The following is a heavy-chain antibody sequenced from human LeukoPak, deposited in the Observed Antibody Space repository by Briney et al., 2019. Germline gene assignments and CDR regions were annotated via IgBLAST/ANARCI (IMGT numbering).Heavy chain of an antibody. D-gene: IGHD2-2*02. J-gene: IGHJ4*02. CDR1: GYSFTSYW. CDR2: IYPGDSDT. CDR3: ARLGGGEGYCSSTSCYKTLDY. V-gene: IGHV5-51*01. Sequence: GESLKISCKGSGYSFTSYWIGWVRQMPGKGLEWMGIIYPGDSDTRYSPAFQGQVAISADKSISTAYLQWSSLKASDTAMYYCARLGGGEGYCSSTSCYKTLDYWGQGTLVTVSS.